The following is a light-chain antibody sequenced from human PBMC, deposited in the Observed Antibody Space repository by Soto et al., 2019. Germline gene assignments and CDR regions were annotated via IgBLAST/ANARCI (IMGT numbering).Light chain of an antibody. J-gene: IGKJ5*01. V-gene: IGKV3-15*01. CDR3: QQYNSWPPIT. Sequence: EIVMTQSPASLSVSPGGRATLSCRASQSISTNLAWFQHKPGQAPRLLIYGASTRATGIPARFSGSGSGTEFTLTINSLQSDDFAVYFCQQYNSWPPITFGQGTRLQIE. CDR2: GAS. CDR1: QSISTN.